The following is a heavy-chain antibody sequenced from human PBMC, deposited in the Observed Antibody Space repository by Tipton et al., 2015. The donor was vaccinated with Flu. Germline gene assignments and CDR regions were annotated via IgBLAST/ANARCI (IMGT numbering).Heavy chain of an antibody. V-gene: IGHV3-53*01. D-gene: IGHD3-22*01. J-gene: IGHJ3*02. Sequence: SLRLSCAASGFTVSNNYMSWVRQAPGKGLEWVSAIYSGGSTYYADSVKGRFTISRDNSKNTLYLQMNSLRAEDTAVYYCATTYYLGYYLDAFDIWGQGTMVTVSS. CDR2: IYSGGST. CDR3: ATTYYLGYYLDAFDI. CDR1: GFTVSNNY.